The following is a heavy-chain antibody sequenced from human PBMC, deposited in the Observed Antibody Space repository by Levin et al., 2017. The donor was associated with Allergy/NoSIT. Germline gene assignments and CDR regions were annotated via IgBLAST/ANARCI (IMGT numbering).Heavy chain of an antibody. V-gene: IGHV4-30-4*01. CDR2: IYYSGST. D-gene: IGHD3-22*01. J-gene: IGHJ4*02. CDR3: ARGYSSGPFYFDY. Sequence: SQTLSLTCTVSGGSISSGDYYWSWIRQPPGKGLEWIGYIYYSGSTYYNPSLKSRVTISVDTSKNQFSLKLSSVTAADTAVYYCARGYSSGPFYFDYWGQGTLVTVSS. CDR1: GGSISSGDYY.